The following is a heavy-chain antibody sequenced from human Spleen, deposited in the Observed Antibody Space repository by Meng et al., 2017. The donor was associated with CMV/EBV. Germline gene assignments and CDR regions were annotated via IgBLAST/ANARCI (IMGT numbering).Heavy chain of an antibody. Sequence: SETLSLTCTVSGYSISSGYYWGWIRQSPGKGLEWIGTIYHSGSTYYNPSLKSRVTISVDTSKNQFSLKLNSVTAADTAVYYCARVLGYCSSTNCPAYYYGMDVWGQGTTVTVSS. CDR2: IYHSGST. D-gene: IGHD2-2*01. V-gene: IGHV4-38-2*02. J-gene: IGHJ6*02. CDR3: ARVLGYCSSTNCPAYYYGMDV. CDR1: GYSISSGYY.